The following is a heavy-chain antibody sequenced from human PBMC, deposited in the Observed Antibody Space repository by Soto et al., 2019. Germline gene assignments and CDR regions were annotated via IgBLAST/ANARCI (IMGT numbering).Heavy chain of an antibody. CDR3: SKQQVGATDYYYYGMDV. J-gene: IGHJ6*02. CDR2: ISYDGNNK. CDR1: GFTFSSFG. Sequence: LRLSCAASGFTFSSFGMHWVRQAPGKGLEWVALISYDGNNKYSADSVKGRFTISRDNSKNTLYLQMNSLRAEDTAVYYCSKQQVGATDYYYYGMDVWGQGTTVTVSS. D-gene: IGHD1-26*01. V-gene: IGHV3-30*18.